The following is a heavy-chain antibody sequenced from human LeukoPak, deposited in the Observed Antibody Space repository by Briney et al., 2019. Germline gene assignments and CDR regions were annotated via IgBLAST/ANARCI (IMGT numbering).Heavy chain of an antibody. Sequence: SETLSLTCTVSGGSISSYYWSWIRQPPGKGLEWIGCIYYSGSTNYNPSLKSRVTISVDTSKNQFSLKLSSVTAADTAVYYCARGDEGSGSYENDYWGQGTLVTVSS. CDR3: ARGDEGSGSYENDY. V-gene: IGHV4-59*01. J-gene: IGHJ4*02. CDR1: GGSISSYY. CDR2: IYYSGST. D-gene: IGHD3-10*01.